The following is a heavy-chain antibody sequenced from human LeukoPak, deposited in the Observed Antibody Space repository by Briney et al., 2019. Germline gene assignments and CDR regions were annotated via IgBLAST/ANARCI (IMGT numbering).Heavy chain of an antibody. D-gene: IGHD2-2*01. J-gene: IGHJ3*02. CDR3: AGGSLLWGAFDI. CDR1: GFTFSTYV. CDR2: ISYDGSEK. V-gene: IGHV3-30*03. Sequence: GGSLRLSCAASGFTFSTYVFHWVRQAPGKGLEWVAVISYDGSEKYYADSVKGRFTISRDNAKNSLYLQMNSLRAEDTAVYYCAGGSLLWGAFDIWGQGTMVAVSS.